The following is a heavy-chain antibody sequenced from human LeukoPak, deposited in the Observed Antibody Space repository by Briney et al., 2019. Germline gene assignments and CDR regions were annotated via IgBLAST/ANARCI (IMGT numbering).Heavy chain of an antibody. CDR2: ISAYNGNT. V-gene: IGHV1-18*01. D-gene: IGHD6-13*01. CDR1: GYTFTSYG. J-gene: IGHJ6*02. CDR3: ARSQQLQTLYGMDV. Sequence: ASVKVSCKASGYTFTSYGISWVRQAPGQGLEWMGWISAYNGNTNYAQKFQGRVTMTTDTSTSTAYMELRGLRSDDTAVYYCARSQQLQTLYGMDVWGQGTTVTVSS.